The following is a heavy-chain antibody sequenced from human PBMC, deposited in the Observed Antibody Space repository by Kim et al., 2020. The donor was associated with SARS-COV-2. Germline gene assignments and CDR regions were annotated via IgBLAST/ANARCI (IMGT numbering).Heavy chain of an antibody. CDR2: INHSGST. D-gene: IGHD3-3*01. CDR3: ARGRYGEITIFGVVPGQYYMDV. CDR1: GGSFSSYY. Sequence: SETLSLTCAVYGGSFSSYYWSWIRQPPGKGLEWIGEINHSGSTNYNPSLKSRVTISVDTSKNQFSLKLSSVTAADTAVYYCARGRYGEITIFGVVPGQYYMDVWGKGTTVTVSS. J-gene: IGHJ6*03. V-gene: IGHV4-34*01.